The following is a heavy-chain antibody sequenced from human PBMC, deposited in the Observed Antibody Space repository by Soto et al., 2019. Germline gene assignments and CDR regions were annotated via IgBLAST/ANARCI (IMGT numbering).Heavy chain of an antibody. CDR2: ISSSSSYI. CDR1: GFTFSSYS. Sequence: GGSLRLSCAASGFTFSSYSMNWVRQAPGKGLEWVSSISSSSSYIYYADSVKGRFTISRDNAKNSLYLQMNSLRAEDTAVYYCARDRNIAALPFDYWGQGTLVTVSS. J-gene: IGHJ4*02. D-gene: IGHD6-25*01. CDR3: ARDRNIAALPFDY. V-gene: IGHV3-21*01.